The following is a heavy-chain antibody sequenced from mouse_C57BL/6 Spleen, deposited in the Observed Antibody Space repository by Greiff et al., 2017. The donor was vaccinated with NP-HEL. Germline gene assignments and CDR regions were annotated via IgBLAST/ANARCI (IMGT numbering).Heavy chain of an antibody. V-gene: IGHV1-69*01. D-gene: IGHD1-1*01. Sequence: VQLQQSGAELVMPGASVKLSCKASGYTFTSYWMHWVKQRPGQGLEWIGEIDPSDSYTNYNQKFKGKSTLTVDKSSSTAYVQLSSLTSEDSAVYYGARSDYYGSSLFAYWGQGTLVTVSA. J-gene: IGHJ3*01. CDR3: ARSDYYGSSLFAY. CDR2: IDPSDSYT. CDR1: GYTFTSYW.